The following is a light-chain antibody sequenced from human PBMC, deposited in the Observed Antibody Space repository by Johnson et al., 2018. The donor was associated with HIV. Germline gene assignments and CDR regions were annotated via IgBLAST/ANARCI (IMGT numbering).Light chain of an antibody. Sequence: QSVLTQPPSVSAAPGQKVTISCSGSSSNIGNNYVSWYQQLPGTAPKLLIYDNNQRPSGIPDRFSGSKSGTSATLGITGLQTGDEADYYCGTWDSSLSAEAVFGSGTKVTAL. CDR3: GTWDSSLSAEAV. CDR2: DNN. CDR1: SSNIGNNY. J-gene: IGLJ1*01. V-gene: IGLV1-51*01.